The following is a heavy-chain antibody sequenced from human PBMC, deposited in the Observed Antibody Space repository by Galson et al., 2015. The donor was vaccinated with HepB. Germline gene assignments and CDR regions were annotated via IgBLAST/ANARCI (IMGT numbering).Heavy chain of an antibody. D-gene: IGHD1-1*01. Sequence: SVKVSCKASGYTFTSYTIHWVRQALGQRLEWMGWIHAGNGNTKYSQKFQGRVTITRDTSASTAYMELTSLRSEDTAVYYCAREGRNAGFDIWGQGTMVTVSS. CDR3: AREGRNAGFDI. CDR2: IHAGNGNT. V-gene: IGHV1-3*01. CDR1: GYTFTSYT. J-gene: IGHJ3*02.